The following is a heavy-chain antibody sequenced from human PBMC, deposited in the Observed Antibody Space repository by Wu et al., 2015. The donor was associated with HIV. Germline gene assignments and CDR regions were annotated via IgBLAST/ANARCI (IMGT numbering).Heavy chain of an antibody. CDR3: TRGARGMPKGAFEI. J-gene: IGHJ3*02. CDR2: IIPIFGTA. Sequence: QVQLVQSGAEVKKPGSSVRVSCKASGGTFNTYAITWVRQAPGQGLEWMGGIIPIFGTATYAQKFQGRVTITTDGSTTTTYLELSSLTSDDTAVYYCTRGARGMPKGAFEIWGQGTLVTVSS. V-gene: IGHV1-69*05. CDR1: GGTFNTYA. D-gene: IGHD3-16*01.